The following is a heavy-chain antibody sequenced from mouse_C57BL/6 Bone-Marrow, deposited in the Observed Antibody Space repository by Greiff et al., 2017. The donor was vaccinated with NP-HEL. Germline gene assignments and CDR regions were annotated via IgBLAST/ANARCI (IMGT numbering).Heavy chain of an antibody. V-gene: IGHV10-1*01. CDR1: GFSFNTYA. CDR3: VRDDYYDYDGYYAMDY. J-gene: IGHJ4*01. D-gene: IGHD2-4*01. CDR2: IRSKSNNYAT. Sequence: EVKLMESGGGLVQPKGSLKLSCAASGFSFNTYAMNWVRQAPGKGLEWVARIRSKSNNYATYYADSVKDRFTISRDDSESMLYLQMNNLKTEDTAMYYCVRDDYYDYDGYYAMDYWGQGTSVTVSS.